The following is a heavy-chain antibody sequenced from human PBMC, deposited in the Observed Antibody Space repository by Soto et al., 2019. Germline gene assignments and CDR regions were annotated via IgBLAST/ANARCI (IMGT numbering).Heavy chain of an antibody. Sequence: PSETLSLTCTVSGGSISSGGYYWSWIRQHPGKGLEWIGYIYYSGSTYYNPSLKSRVTISVDTSKDQFSLKLSSVTAADTAVYYCARVVPDYVNYFDYWGQGTLGTASS. CDR2: IYYSGST. V-gene: IGHV4-31*03. CDR1: GGSISSGGYY. D-gene: IGHD3-16*01. CDR3: ARVVPDYVNYFDY. J-gene: IGHJ4*02.